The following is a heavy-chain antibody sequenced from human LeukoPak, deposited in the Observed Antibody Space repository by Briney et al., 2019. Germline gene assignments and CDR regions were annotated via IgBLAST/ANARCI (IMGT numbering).Heavy chain of an antibody. D-gene: IGHD1-14*01. CDR2: IYHSGGA. CDR3: AYNRNFALDN. V-gene: IGHV4/OR15-8*01. CDR1: GASIDSHSW. J-gene: IGHJ4*02. Sequence: SETLSLTCAVSGASIDSHSWWSWVRQPPGKGLEWVGEIYHSGGANYKPSLKSRVTMSVDTSKNHFSLKLTSVTAADTAVYYCAYNRNFALDNWGQGTLVTVSS.